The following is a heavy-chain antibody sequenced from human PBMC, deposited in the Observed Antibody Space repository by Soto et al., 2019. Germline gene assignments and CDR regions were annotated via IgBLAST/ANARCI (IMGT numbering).Heavy chain of an antibody. V-gene: IGHV1-69*13. CDR3: ARDGSGYRSRASPMDV. CDR1: GDTLSSYA. D-gene: IGHD3-22*01. J-gene: IGHJ6*02. Sequence: SVKVSCKASGDTLSSYAISWVRQAPGQGLEWMGGIIPIFGTANYAQKFQGRVTITADESTSTAYMELSSLRSEDTAVYYCARDGSGYRSRASPMDVWGQGTTVTVSS. CDR2: IIPIFGTA.